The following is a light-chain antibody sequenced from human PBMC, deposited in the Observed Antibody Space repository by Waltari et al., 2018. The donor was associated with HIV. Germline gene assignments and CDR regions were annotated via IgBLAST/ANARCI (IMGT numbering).Light chain of an antibody. CDR1: QSVLYSSNNKNY. J-gene: IGKJ2*01. CDR2: WPS. Sequence: DIVMTQSPDSLAVSLGERATIKCKSSQSVLYSSNNKNYLAWYQQKPGQPPKLLIYWPSTRKSGVPDRFSVSGDGTDFTLSISSLQAEDVAVYYCQQYYSTSYTLGQGTKLEIK. V-gene: IGKV4-1*01. CDR3: QQYYSTSYT.